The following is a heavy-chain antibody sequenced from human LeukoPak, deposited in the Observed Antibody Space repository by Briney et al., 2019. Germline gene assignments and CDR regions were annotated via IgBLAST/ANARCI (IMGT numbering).Heavy chain of an antibody. CDR2: INPSVGST. CDR3: ARGAYYYGSMVDY. D-gene: IGHD3-10*01. J-gene: IGHJ4*02. CDR1: GVAFSSDY. V-gene: IGHV1-46*01. Sequence: ASAYVSCTLSGVAFSSDYTHAGSGTPRQGHEWMGIINPSVGSTNYAQKLQGRVTMTRDTSTSTVYIELSSLRSEDTAVYYCARGAYYYGSMVDYWGQGTLVTVSS.